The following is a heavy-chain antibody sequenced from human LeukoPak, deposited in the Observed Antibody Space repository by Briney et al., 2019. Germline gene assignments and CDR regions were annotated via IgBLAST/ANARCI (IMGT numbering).Heavy chain of an antibody. CDR2: ISYDGSNK. CDR1: EFILSSYA. D-gene: IGHD3-9*01. Sequence: QLGGSLRLSCEASEFILSSYAMSWVRQAPGKGLEWVAVISYDGSNKYYADSVKGRFTISRDNSKNTLYLQMNSLRAEDTAVYYCARDQLPDYLLRYFDWLPGGDGMDVWGQGTTVTVSS. CDR3: ARDQLPDYLLRYFDWLPGGDGMDV. J-gene: IGHJ6*02. V-gene: IGHV3-30-3*01.